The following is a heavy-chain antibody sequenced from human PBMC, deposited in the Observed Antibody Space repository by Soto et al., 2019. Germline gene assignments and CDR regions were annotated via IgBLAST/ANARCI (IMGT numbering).Heavy chain of an antibody. CDR1: GFSLSTSGMR. CDR2: IDWDDDT. D-gene: IGHD2-2*01. V-gene: IGHV2-70*04. CDR3: ARDSSSIYGVDV. Sequence: SGPTLVNPTQTLSLTCSFSGFSLSTSGMRVSWVRQPPGKALEWLARIDWDDDTFYSTSLKTRLTISKDTSRNQVVLTMTNMDPVDTATYYCARDSSSIYGVDVWGQGTTVTVSS. J-gene: IGHJ6*02.